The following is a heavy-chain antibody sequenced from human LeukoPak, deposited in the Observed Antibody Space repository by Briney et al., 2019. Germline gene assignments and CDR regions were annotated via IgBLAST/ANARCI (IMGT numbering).Heavy chain of an antibody. Sequence: SETLSLTCTVSGGSISSGDYYWSWIRQPPGKGLEWIGYIYYSGSTYYNPSLKSRVTISADTSKNHFSLKLSSVTAADTAVYYCARRDIVATISTWGQGTLVTVSS. CDR1: GGSISSGDYY. CDR3: ARRDIVATIST. D-gene: IGHD5-12*01. J-gene: IGHJ4*02. V-gene: IGHV4-30-4*01. CDR2: IYYSGST.